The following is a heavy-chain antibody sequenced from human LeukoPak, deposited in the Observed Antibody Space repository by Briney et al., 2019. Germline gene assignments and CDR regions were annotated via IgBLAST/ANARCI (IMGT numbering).Heavy chain of an antibody. CDR1: GGSISSYY. CDR2: IYTSGST. CDR3: ARQTYYDSSGYHFDY. D-gene: IGHD3-22*01. J-gene: IGHJ4*02. Sequence: SETLSLTCTVSGGSISSYYWSWIRQPAGKGLEWIGRIYTSGSTNYNPSLKSRVTMSVDTSKNQFSLKLSSVTAADTAVYYCARQTYYDSSGYHFDYWGQGTLVTVSS. V-gene: IGHV4-4*07.